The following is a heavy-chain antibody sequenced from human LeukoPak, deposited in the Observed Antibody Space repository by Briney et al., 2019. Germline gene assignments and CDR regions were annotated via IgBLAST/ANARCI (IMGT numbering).Heavy chain of an antibody. Sequence: GGSLRLSCAASGFTFSSYWMSWVRQAPGKGLEWVANIKEDGSEKYYVDSVKGRFATSRDNAKNSLYLQMNSLRAEDTAVYYCVRIAAGWDAFDIWGQGTMVTVSS. V-gene: IGHV3-7*01. CDR1: GFTFSSYW. CDR2: IKEDGSEK. D-gene: IGHD6-13*01. CDR3: VRIAAGWDAFDI. J-gene: IGHJ3*02.